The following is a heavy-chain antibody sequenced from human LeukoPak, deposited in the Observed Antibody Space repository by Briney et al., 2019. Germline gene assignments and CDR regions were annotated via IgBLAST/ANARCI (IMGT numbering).Heavy chain of an antibody. CDR1: GGTFSSYA. D-gene: IGHD6-13*01. V-gene: IGHV1-69*13. CDR2: VIPIFGTA. CDR3: AGLPGIAAAGTPIYYYGMDV. Sequence: SVKVSCKASGGTFSSYAISWVRQAPGQGLEWMGGVIPIFGTANCAQKFQGRVTITADESTSTACMELSSLRSKDTAVYYCAGLPGIAAAGTPIYYYGMDVWGQGTTVTVSS. J-gene: IGHJ6*02.